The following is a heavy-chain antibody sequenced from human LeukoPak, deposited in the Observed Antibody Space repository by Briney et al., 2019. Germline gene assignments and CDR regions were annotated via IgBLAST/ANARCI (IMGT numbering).Heavy chain of an antibody. CDR1: GFTFSSYG. J-gene: IGHJ4*02. D-gene: IGHD3-10*01. Sequence: PGGSLRLSCAASGFTFSSYGMHWVRQAPGKGLEWVAVISYDGSNKYYADSVKGRFTISRDNSKNTLYLQMNSLRAEDTAVYYCARDLGSYYGSGSYYKYWGQGTLVTVSS. CDR2: ISYDGSNK. V-gene: IGHV3-30*03. CDR3: ARDLGSYYGSGSYYKY.